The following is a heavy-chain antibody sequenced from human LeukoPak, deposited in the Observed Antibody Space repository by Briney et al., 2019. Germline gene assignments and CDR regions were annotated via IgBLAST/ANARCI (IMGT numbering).Heavy chain of an antibody. CDR1: GGSFSGYY. V-gene: IGHV4-34*01. CDR3: ARGQFWSGYSI. CDR2: INHSGRT. D-gene: IGHD3-3*02. J-gene: IGHJ4*02. Sequence: SETLSLTCAVYGGSFSGYYWSWIRQPPGKGLEWIGEINHSGRTNYNPSLKSRVTISVDTSKNQFSLNLSSVTAADTAVYYCARGQFWSGYSIWGQGTLVTVSS.